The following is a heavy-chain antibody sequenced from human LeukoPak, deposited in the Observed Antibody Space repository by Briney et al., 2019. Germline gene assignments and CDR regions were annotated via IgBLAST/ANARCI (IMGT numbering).Heavy chain of an antibody. CDR3: ARGGQWLPFDY. J-gene: IGHJ4*02. Sequence: SETLSLTCAVSSSSLITNHYWAWIRQPPGKGLQWIGNIYHSGITYYSPSLMSRVTMSVDTSKNQFSLKLSSVTAADTSVYYCARGGQWLPFDYWGQGTLVTVSS. CDR1: SSSLITNHY. V-gene: IGHV4-38-2*01. D-gene: IGHD6-19*01. CDR2: IYHSGIT.